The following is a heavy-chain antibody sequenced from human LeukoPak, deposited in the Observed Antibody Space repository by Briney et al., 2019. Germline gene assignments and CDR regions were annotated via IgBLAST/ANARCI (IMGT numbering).Heavy chain of an antibody. CDR1: GFTFSSYW. CDR2: INTDGSST. V-gene: IGHV3-74*01. Sequence: PGGSLRLSCAASGFTFSSYWMHWVRQAPGKGLVWVSRINTDGSSTSYADSVKGRFTISRDNAKNTLYLQMNSLRAEDTAVYYCARAPKVHIRSSSHQGYYYYYMDVWGKGTTVTVSS. CDR3: ARAPKVHIRSSSHQGYYYYYMDV. J-gene: IGHJ6*03. D-gene: IGHD6-13*01.